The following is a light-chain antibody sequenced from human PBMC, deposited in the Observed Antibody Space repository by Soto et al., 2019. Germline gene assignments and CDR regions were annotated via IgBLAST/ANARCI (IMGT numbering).Light chain of an antibody. CDR2: AAS. CDR3: QQSYSTPPWT. CDR1: QSISSY. Sequence: MTQSPATLSASVGDRVTITFRASQSISSYLNWYQQKPGKAPKLLIYAASSLQSGVPSRFSGSGSGTDFTLTISSLQPEDFATYYCQQSYSTPPWTFAQGTRLE. J-gene: IGKJ5*01. V-gene: IGKV1-39*01.